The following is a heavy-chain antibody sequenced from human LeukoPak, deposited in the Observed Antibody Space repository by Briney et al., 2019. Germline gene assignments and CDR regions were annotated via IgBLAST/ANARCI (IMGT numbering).Heavy chain of an antibody. CDR2: IYYSGST. Sequence: SETLSLTCTVSGGSISSSRYYWGWIRQPPGKGLEWIGSIYYSGSTYYNPSLKSRVTISVDTSKNQFSLKLSSVTAADTAVYYCASTTIPFDYWGQGTLVTVSS. D-gene: IGHD5-12*01. CDR3: ASTTIPFDY. V-gene: IGHV4-39*01. J-gene: IGHJ4*02. CDR1: GGSISSSRYY.